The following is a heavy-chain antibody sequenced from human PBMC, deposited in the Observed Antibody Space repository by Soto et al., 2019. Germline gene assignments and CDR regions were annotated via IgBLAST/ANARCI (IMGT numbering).Heavy chain of an antibody. CDR3: AKDRVIQLLPIWPDP. CDR1: GFSFNKYG. CDR2: VSSDGSNQ. J-gene: IGHJ5*02. V-gene: IGHV3-30*18. D-gene: IGHD2-2*01. Sequence: QVHLVESGGGIVQPGTSLRLSCAASGFSFNKYGMHWVRQAPGKGLEWVAYVSSDGSNQYYADSVKGRFTISRDNSKSTLYLQLDSLRLDATAVYYCAKDRVIQLLPIWPDPWGQGTLVTVSS.